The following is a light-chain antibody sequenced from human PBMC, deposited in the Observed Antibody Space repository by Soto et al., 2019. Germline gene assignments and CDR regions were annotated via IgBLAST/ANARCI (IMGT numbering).Light chain of an antibody. V-gene: IGLV1-40*01. CDR2: GDS. Sequence: QSVLTQPPSLSGAPGQRVTISCTGTTSNIGANYDVHWYQQLPGRAPKLLMYGDSNRPSGVPDRFSGSKSGTSASLTIAGLQAEDEAVYYCATWDDDLYTPIIGGGTKVTVL. CDR1: TSNIGANYD. J-gene: IGLJ2*01. CDR3: ATWDDDLYTPI.